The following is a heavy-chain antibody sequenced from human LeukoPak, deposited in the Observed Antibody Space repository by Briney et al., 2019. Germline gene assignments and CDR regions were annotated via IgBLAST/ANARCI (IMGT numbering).Heavy chain of an antibody. V-gene: IGHV4-34*01. D-gene: IGHD2/OR15-2a*01. J-gene: IGHJ4*02. Sequence: SETLSLTCAVYGGSFSGYYWSWIRQPPGKGLEWIGEIYHSGSTNYNPPLKSRVTISVDRSKNQFSLKLSSVTAADTAVYYCASSRSGIVPGWGQGTLVTVSS. CDR1: GGSFSGYY. CDR3: ASSRSGIVPG. CDR2: IYHSGST.